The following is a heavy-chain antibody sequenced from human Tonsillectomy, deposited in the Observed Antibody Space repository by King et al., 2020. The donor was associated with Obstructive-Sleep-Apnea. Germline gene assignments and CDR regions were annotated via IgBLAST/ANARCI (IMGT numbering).Heavy chain of an antibody. J-gene: IGHJ3*01. CDR1: GFTFGSYA. CDR3: GRDPNGDYVGAFDF. V-gene: IGHV3-23*04. CDR2: IFGSGGGT. D-gene: IGHD4-17*01. Sequence: VQLVESGGGLVQPGGSLRLSCAASGFTFGSYAMTWVRQTPGRGLAWVSSIFGSGGGTSYADSVKGRFTVSRANSKKTLYLQMNSLRVEDTGVYYCGRDPNGDYVGAFDFWGRGTTVTV.